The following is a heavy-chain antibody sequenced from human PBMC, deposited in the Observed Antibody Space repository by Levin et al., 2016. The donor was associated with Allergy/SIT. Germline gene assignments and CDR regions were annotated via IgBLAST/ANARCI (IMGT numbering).Heavy chain of an antibody. CDR1: GGSIYSGGYY. J-gene: IGHJ4*02. Sequence: SETLSLTCTVSGGSIYSGGYYWSWIRQFPTKGLEWIGFIYDDGNTFYNPSIRSRAYISRDTSRNQFSLELSSVTAADTAMYFCARDRRTSVGLGEFDYWGQGILVTVSS. D-gene: IGHD3-16*01. CDR3: ARDRRTSVGLGEFDY. CDR2: IYDDGNT. V-gene: IGHV4-31*03.